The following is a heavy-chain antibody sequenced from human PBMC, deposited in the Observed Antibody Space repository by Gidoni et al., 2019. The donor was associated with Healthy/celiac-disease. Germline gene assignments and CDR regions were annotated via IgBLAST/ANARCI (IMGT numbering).Heavy chain of an antibody. Sequence: EVQLVESGGGLVKPGGSLRLSCAASGFTFSSYSMNWVRQAPGKGLEWVSSISSSSSYIYYADSVKGRFTISRDNAKNSLYLQMNSLRAEDTAVYYCARVDCSGGSCWLDYWGQRTLVTVSS. CDR2: ISSSSSYI. V-gene: IGHV3-21*01. D-gene: IGHD2-15*01. CDR3: ARVDCSGGSCWLDY. J-gene: IGHJ4*02. CDR1: GFTFSSYS.